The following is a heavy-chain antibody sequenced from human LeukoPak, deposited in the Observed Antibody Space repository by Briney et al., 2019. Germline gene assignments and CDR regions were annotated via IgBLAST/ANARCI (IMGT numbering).Heavy chain of an antibody. Sequence: GGSLRLSCAASGFTVSSNYMSWVRQAPGKGLEWVSVIYSGGSTYYADSVKGRFTISRDNSKNTLYLQMNSLRAEGTAVYYCARDSGIAAAADYWGQGTLVTVSS. CDR1: GFTVSSNY. V-gene: IGHV3-66*02. CDR2: IYSGGST. D-gene: IGHD6-13*01. J-gene: IGHJ4*02. CDR3: ARDSGIAAAADY.